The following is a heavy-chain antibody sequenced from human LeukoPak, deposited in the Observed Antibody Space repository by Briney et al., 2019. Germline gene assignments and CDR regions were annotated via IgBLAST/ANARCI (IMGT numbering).Heavy chain of an antibody. CDR2: INQDGSDK. Sequence: GGSLRLSCAASGFPFSSHWLSWFRQSPGKGLEWVAHINQDGSDKYYVDSVKGRFTISRDNARNSQYLQMNSLRAEDTAVYYCASGGGWVFNNWGQGTLVTVSS. J-gene: IGHJ4*02. CDR3: ASGGGWVFNN. D-gene: IGHD6-19*01. V-gene: IGHV3-7*01. CDR1: GFPFSSHW.